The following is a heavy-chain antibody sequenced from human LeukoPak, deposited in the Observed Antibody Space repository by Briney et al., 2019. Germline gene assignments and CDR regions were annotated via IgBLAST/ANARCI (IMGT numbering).Heavy chain of an antibody. V-gene: IGHV1-8*01. CDR1: GYTFTSYD. CDR2: MNPNSGNT. Sequence: GASVKVSCKASGYTFTSYDINWVRQATGQELEWMGWMNPNSGNTGYAQKFQGRVTMTRNTSISTAYMELSSLRSEDTAVYYCAGDPYSSSSAGYWGQGTLVTVSS. D-gene: IGHD6-6*01. J-gene: IGHJ4*02. CDR3: AGDPYSSSSAGY.